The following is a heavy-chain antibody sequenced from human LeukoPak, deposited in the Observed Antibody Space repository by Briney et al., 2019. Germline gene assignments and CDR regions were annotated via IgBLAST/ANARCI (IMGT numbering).Heavy chain of an antibody. J-gene: IGHJ4*02. D-gene: IGHD5-12*01. Sequence: GGSLRLSCAASGFTFSSYSMNWVRQAPGKGLEWVSYISSSSSTIYYADSVKGRFTISRDNAKNSLYLQMNSLRAEDTAVYYCARDYGGYDSYFDHWGQGTLVTVSS. V-gene: IGHV3-48*01. CDR3: ARDYGGYDSYFDH. CDR1: GFTFSSYS. CDR2: ISSSSSTI.